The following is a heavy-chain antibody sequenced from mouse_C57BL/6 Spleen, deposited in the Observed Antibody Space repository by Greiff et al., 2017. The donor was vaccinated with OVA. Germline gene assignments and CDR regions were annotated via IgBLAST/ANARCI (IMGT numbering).Heavy chain of an antibody. CDR1: GFTFTDYY. V-gene: IGHV7-4*01. J-gene: IGHJ3*01. Sequence: EVNVVESGGGLVQPGASLRLSCAASGFTFTDYYMSWVRQPPGKAPEWLALIRNKANGYTTEYTASVKGRFTISRDNSQNILYLQMNTLRAEDSATYYCVKAVSMVTTYGFAYWGQGTLVTVSA. D-gene: IGHD2-2*01. CDR3: VKAVSMVTTYGFAY. CDR2: IRNKANGYTT.